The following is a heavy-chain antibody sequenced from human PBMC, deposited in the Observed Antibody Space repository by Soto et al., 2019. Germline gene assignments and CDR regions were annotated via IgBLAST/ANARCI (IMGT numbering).Heavy chain of an antibody. Sequence: GESLKISCKGSGYRFTNYWIGWVRQMPGKGLEWMGIIYPGDSDTRYSPSFQGQVTMSADKSISTAYLRWSNLKASDTAMYYCARLHGAATGPDYWGQGTLVTVSS. CDR1: GYRFTNYW. J-gene: IGHJ4*02. CDR3: ARLHGAATGPDY. D-gene: IGHD1-1*01. V-gene: IGHV5-51*01. CDR2: IYPGDSDT.